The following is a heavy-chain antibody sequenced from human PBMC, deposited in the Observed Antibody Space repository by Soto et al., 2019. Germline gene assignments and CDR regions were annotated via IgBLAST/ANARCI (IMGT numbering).Heavy chain of an antibody. D-gene: IGHD3-9*01. J-gene: IGHJ4*02. V-gene: IGHV1-18*01. Sequence: ASVKVSCKASGYTFTSYGISWVRQAPGQGLEWMGWISAYNGNTNYAQKLQGRVTMTTDTSTSTAYIELRSLRSDDTAVYYCARDFKDYDILTGYPTPLDYWGQGTLVTVSS. CDR3: ARDFKDYDILTGYPTPLDY. CDR2: ISAYNGNT. CDR1: GYTFTSYG.